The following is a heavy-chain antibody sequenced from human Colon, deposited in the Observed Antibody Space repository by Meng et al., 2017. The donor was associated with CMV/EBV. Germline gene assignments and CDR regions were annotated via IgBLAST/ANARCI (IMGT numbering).Heavy chain of an antibody. CDR1: A. V-gene: IGHV3-23*01. CDR3: AKGALYSDFWSGFRH. Sequence: AMTWVGRDAGKGVEWVGGNGGRGDNTYYEGTVRGRYTVSRDNSRNTVYLQMNSLRAEDTALYYCAKGALYSDFWSGFRHWGHGTLVTVSS. CDR2: NGGRGDNT. J-gene: IGHJ4*01. D-gene: IGHD3-3*01.